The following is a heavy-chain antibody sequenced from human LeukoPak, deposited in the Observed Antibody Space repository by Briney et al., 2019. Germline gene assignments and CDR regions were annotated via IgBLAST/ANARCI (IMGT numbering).Heavy chain of an antibody. Sequence: SETLSLTCTVSGGSISSSSYYWGWIRQPPGKGLEWIGSIYYGGSTYYNPSLKSRVTISVGTSKNQFSLKLSSVTAADTAVYYCARPYSSSWSNFDYWGQGTLVTVSS. CDR3: ARPYSSSWSNFDY. V-gene: IGHV4-39*01. J-gene: IGHJ4*02. CDR2: IYYGGST. D-gene: IGHD6-13*01. CDR1: GGSISSSSYY.